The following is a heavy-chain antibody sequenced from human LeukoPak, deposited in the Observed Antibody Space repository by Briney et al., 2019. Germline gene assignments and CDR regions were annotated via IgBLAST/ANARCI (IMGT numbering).Heavy chain of an antibody. D-gene: IGHD2-2*01. CDR1: GGTFSSYA. J-gene: IGHJ3*02. V-gene: IGHV1-69*05. CDR3: ARGGYAVVVPAATGHAFDI. Sequence: SVKVSCKASGGTFSSYAINCVRQAPGQGLEWMGGIIPIFGTANYAQKFQGRVTITTDESTSTAYMELSSLRSEDTAVYYCARGGYAVVVPAATGHAFDIWGQGTMVSVSS. CDR2: IIPIFGTA.